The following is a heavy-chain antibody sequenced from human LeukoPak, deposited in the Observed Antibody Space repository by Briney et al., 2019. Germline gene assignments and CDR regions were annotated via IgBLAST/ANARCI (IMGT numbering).Heavy chain of an antibody. J-gene: IGHJ4*02. CDR2: INPSGGST. D-gene: IGHD1-26*01. Sequence: ASVKVSCKASGYTFTGYYMHWVRQAPGQGLEWMGIINPSGGSTSYAQKFQGRVTMTRDMSTSTVYMELSSLRSEDTAVYYCARDGPTGGYYFDYWGQGTLVTVSS. V-gene: IGHV1-46*01. CDR3: ARDGPTGGYYFDY. CDR1: GYTFTGYY.